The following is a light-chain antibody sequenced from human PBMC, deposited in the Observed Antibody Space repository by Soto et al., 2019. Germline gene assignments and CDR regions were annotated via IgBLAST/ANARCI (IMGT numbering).Light chain of an antibody. V-gene: IGKV3D-20*01. Sequence: EIVMTQSPATLSVSPRERATLSCGASQSVSSSRLAWYQQKPALAPRLLIYDGFLRATGTPDRFSGSGSGTDFTLTISRLEPEDFAVYYCQQYGNSPITFGQGTRLEIK. J-gene: IGKJ5*01. CDR1: QSVSSSR. CDR3: QQYGNSPIT. CDR2: DGF.